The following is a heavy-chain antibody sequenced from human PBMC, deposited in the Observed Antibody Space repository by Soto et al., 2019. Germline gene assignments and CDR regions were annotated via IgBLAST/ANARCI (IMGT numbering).Heavy chain of an antibody. CDR2: LTGGTAT. V-gene: IGHV3-74*01. Sequence: EVQLVESGGDLVQPGGSLRLSCAVSGFTFTNNWIHWVRQAPGKGLLWVSRLTGGTATGYADSVRGRFTISGDAAKNTRYLPVSDLRAEDTAVYYCMTVFEYSGRGTLVTVSS. J-gene: IGHJ4*02. CDR1: GFTFTNNW. D-gene: IGHD2-21*02. CDR3: MTVFEY.